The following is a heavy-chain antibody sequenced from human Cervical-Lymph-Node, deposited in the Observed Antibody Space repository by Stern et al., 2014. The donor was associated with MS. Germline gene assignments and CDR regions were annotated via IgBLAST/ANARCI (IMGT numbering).Heavy chain of an antibody. CDR1: GVTFTDYY. D-gene: IGHD5-24*01. CDR2: IYSSGST. CDR3: ARGGRMASMFY. Sequence: VHLVESGPGLVKPSETLSLTCTVSGVTFTDYYWSWIRLPPGKGLEWIGYIYSSGSTSYSPSLKSRVTISLDTSKNQFSLNLTSVTAADTAVYYCARGGRMASMFYWGQGTLVTVSS. V-gene: IGHV4-59*01. J-gene: IGHJ4*02.